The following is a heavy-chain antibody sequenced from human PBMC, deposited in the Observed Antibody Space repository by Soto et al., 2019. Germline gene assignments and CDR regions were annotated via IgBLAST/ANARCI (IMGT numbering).Heavy chain of an antibody. CDR3: ARDHPHSYGVYYFDY. Sequence: SETLSLTCTVSGGSISSYYWSWIRQPPGKGLEWIGYIYYSGSTNYNPSLKSRVTISVDTSKNQFSLKLSSVTAADTAVYYCARDHPHSYGVYYFDYWGQGTPVTVPQ. CDR2: IYYSGST. J-gene: IGHJ4*02. V-gene: IGHV4-59*01. CDR1: GGSISSYY. D-gene: IGHD5-18*01.